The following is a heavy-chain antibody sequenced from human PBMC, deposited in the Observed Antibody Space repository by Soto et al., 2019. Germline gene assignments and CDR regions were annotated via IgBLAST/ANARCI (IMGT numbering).Heavy chain of an antibody. J-gene: IGHJ4*02. D-gene: IGHD2-15*01. CDR3: AILGHPGH. Sequence: QVQLVQSGAEVKKPGSSVKVSCTASGGSLRNSVISWVRQAPAQRLEWMGGGIPILGTANYAQKFQGRVTTTADEATSTAYMDLTSLSPDDTAVYYCAILGHPGHWGPGTLVIVSS. V-gene: IGHV1-69*01. CDR2: GIPILGTA. CDR1: GGSLRNSV.